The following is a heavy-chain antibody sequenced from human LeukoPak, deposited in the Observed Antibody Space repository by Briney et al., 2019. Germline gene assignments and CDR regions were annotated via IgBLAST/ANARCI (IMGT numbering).Heavy chain of an antibody. D-gene: IGHD3-3*01. CDR2: ISGSGGST. V-gene: IGHV3-23*01. J-gene: IGHJ4*02. Sequence: GGSLRLSCAASGFTFSSYAMSWVRQAPGKGLEWVSAISGSGGSTYYADSVEGRFTISRDNSKNTLYLQMNSLRAEDTAVYYCAKERSRITIFGVVIIPAEFDYWGQGTLVTVSS. CDR1: GFTFSSYA. CDR3: AKERSRITIFGVVIIPAEFDY.